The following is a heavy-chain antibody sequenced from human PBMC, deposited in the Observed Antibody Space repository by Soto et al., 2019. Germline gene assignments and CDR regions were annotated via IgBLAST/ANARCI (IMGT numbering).Heavy chain of an antibody. V-gene: IGHV3-15*01. CDR2: IKSKTDGGTT. Sequence: GGSLRLSCAASGFTFSNAWMSWVRQAPGKGLEWVGRIKSKTDGGTTDYAAPVKGRFTISRDDSKNTLYLQMNSLKTEDTAVYYCTTGGAGDVVVPAADINYYYYYMDGWGKGTTVTVSS. J-gene: IGHJ6*03. D-gene: IGHD2-2*01. CDR1: GFTFSNAW. CDR3: TTGGAGDVVVPAADINYYYYYMDG.